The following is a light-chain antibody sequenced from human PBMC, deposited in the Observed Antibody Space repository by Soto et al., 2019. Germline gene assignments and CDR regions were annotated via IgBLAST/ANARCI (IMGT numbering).Light chain of an antibody. Sequence: KAPLSLPSTHGQPTSISCSSTQILLHSDGIAYFSWFQQRPGRSPRRLIYKVSNRDSGVPARFSGSVSGSDFALKISRVEAGDVGVYFCRQGTHLPITFCQGTRLEIK. CDR2: KVS. CDR3: RQGTHLPIT. CDR1: QILLHSDGIAY. V-gene: IGKV2-30*02. J-gene: IGKJ5*01.